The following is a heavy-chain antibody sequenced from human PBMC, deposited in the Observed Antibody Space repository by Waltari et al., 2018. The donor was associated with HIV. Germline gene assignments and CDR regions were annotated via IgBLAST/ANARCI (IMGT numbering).Heavy chain of an antibody. D-gene: IGHD4-17*01. V-gene: IGHV3-48*01. J-gene: IGHJ2*01. CDR1: GFTFSSYS. CDR3: ARGDYGASIRWYFDL. Sequence: EVQLVESGGGLVQPGGSLRLSCAASGFTFSSYSMNWVRQAPGKGLEWVSYISSSSSTRYYADSVKGRFTISRDNAKNSLYLQMNSLRAEDTAVYYCARGDYGASIRWYFDLWGRGTLVTVSS. CDR2: ISSSSSTR.